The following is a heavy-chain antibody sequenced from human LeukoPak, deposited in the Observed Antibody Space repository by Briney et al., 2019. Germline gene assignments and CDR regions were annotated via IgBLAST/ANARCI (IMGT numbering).Heavy chain of an antibody. D-gene: IGHD2/OR15-2a*01. CDR1: GFTFDDYG. J-gene: IGHJ1*01. Sequence: GGSLRLSCAASGFTFDDYGMSWVRQVPGKGLEWVSSINWNGGRTSYADSVKGRFTVSRDNPKNSLYLQMNSLGAEDSAFYYCARYSNSWPSMRIDFFQHRGQGTLVTVSS. CDR2: INWNGGRT. CDR3: ARYSNSWPSMRIDFFQH. V-gene: IGHV3-20*04.